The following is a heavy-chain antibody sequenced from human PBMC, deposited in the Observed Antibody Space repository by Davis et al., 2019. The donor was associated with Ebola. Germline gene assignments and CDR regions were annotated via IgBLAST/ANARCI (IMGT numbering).Heavy chain of an antibody. CDR1: GYTFTSYD. CDR2: MNPNSGNT. Sequence: AASVKVSCKASGYTFTSYDINWVRQATGQGLEWMGWMNPNSGNTGYAQKFQGRVTMTRDTSITTAYMKLTSLTSEDTAVYYCARGYADYHKEFDYWGQGALVTVSS. V-gene: IGHV1-8*01. J-gene: IGHJ4*02. CDR3: ARGYADYHKEFDY. D-gene: IGHD4-17*01.